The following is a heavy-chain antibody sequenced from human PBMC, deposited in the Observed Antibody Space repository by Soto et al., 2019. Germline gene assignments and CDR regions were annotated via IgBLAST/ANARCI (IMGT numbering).Heavy chain of an antibody. V-gene: IGHV1-18*01. CDR1: GYTFANYG. J-gene: IGHJ4*02. D-gene: IGHD2-2*01. CDR3: AAHCISTSCYGSDY. Sequence: GASVKVSCKGSGYTFANYGISWLRQAPGQGLEWMGWISGYNGNPDYAQKFQGRVTMTTDTSTSTGYMELRSLRCDDTAVYYCAAHCISTSCYGSDYWGQGTLVTVSS. CDR2: ISGYNGNP.